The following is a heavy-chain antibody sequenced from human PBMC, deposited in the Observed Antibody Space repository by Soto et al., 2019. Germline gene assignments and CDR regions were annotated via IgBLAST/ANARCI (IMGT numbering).Heavy chain of an antibody. CDR1: GFTFSSYA. Sequence: GGSLRLSCAASGFTFSSYAMSGVRQAPGKGLEWVSAISGSGGSTYYADSVKGRFTISRDNSKNTLYLQMNSLRAEDTAVYYCAKDRDVSSGLGLFDYWGQGTLVTGSS. V-gene: IGHV3-23*01. J-gene: IGHJ4*02. CDR2: ISGSGGST. D-gene: IGHD3-22*01. CDR3: AKDRDVSSGLGLFDY.